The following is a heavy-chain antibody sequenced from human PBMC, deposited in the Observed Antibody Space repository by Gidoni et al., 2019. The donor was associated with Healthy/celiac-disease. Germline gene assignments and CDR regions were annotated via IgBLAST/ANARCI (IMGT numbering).Heavy chain of an antibody. D-gene: IGHD3-3*01. Sequence: QVTLKESGPVLVKPTETLTLTCTVSGLSLSNARMGVSWIRQPPGKALEWLAHIFSNDEKSYSTSLKSRLTISKDTSKSQVVLTMTNMDPVDTATYYCARIAGDFWSGYYYYYGMDVWGKGTTVTVSS. CDR3: ARIAGDFWSGYYYYYGMDV. CDR1: GLSLSNARMG. V-gene: IGHV2-26*01. CDR2: IFSNDEK. J-gene: IGHJ6*04.